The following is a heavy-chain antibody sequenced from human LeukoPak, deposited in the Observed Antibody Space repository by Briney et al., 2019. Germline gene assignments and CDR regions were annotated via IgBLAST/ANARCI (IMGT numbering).Heavy chain of an antibody. CDR2: IRSKTDGGTT. J-gene: IGHJ4*02. Sequence: GSLRLSCAASGFTFSNAWMSWVRQAPGKGLEWVGRIRSKTDGGTTDYAAPVKGRFTISRDDSKNTVFFQMNSLRAEDTAVYYCARGGGDGYNLWGQGTLVTVSS. D-gene: IGHD5-24*01. V-gene: IGHV3-15*05. CDR1: GFTFSNAW. CDR3: ARGGGDGYNL.